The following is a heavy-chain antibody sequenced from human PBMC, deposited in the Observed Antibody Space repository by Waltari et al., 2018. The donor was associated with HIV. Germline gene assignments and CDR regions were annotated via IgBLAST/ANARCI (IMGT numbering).Heavy chain of an antibody. CDR1: GFTFSSYA. V-gene: IGHV3-30*01. D-gene: IGHD6-19*01. CDR3: ARRYSSGHYDY. CDR2: ISYDGSNK. J-gene: IGHJ4*02. Sequence: QVQLVESGGGVVQPGRSLRLSCAASGFTFSSYAMHWVRQAPGKGLEWVAVISYDGSNKYYADSGKGRFTISRDNSKNTLYLQMNSLRAEDTAVYYCARRYSSGHYDYWGQGTLVTVSS.